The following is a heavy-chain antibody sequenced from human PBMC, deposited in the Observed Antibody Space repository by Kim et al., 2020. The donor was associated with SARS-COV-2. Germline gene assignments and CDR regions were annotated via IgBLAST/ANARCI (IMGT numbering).Heavy chain of an antibody. D-gene: IGHD1-1*01. Sequence: SVQSRFTVSRDTSKNTLYLQMNSLRAEDTAVYYCAKVINSNSYYYYGMDVWGQGTTVTVSS. V-gene: IGHV3-23*01. J-gene: IGHJ6*02. CDR3: AKVINSNSYYYYGMDV.